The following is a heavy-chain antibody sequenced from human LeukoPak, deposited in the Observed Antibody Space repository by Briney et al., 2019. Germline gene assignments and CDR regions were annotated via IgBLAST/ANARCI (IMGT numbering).Heavy chain of an antibody. CDR3: AKDIASRITIFGVVSQ. J-gene: IGHJ4*02. Sequence: GGSLRLSCAASGFMFSNYPMIWIRQAPGKGLEWVSIISDSGGATYYADSVKGRFTISRDNSKNALYLQMNSVRAEDEAVYYCAKDIASRITIFGVVSQWGQGTLVTVSS. CDR1: GFMFSNYP. D-gene: IGHD3-3*01. CDR2: ISDSGGAT. V-gene: IGHV3-23*01.